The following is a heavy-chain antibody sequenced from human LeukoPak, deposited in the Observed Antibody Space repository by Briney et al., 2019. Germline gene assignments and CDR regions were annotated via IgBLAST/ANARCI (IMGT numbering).Heavy chain of an antibody. V-gene: IGHV4-31*03. D-gene: IGHD3-10*01. CDR2: IYYSGST. CDR1: GGSISSGGYY. Sequence: PSETLSLTCTVSGGSISSGGYYWSWIRQHPGKGLEWIGYIYYSGSTYYNPSLKSRVTISVDTSKNQFSLKLSSVTAADTAVYYRARELLWFGELSHFDYWGQGTLVTVSS. J-gene: IGHJ4*02. CDR3: ARELLWFGELSHFDY.